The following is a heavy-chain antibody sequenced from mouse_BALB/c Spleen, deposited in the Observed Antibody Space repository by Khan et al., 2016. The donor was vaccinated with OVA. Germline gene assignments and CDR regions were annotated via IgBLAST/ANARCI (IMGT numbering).Heavy chain of an antibody. Sequence: QVQLQQPGAELARPGASVKLSCKASGYTFTDYYINWVKQRTGQGLEWIGDIYPGSGKPYYNEKFKGKATLTADKSSSTAYMQLSSLPSEDSAVYFCARGDYGLYYFDYWGQGTTLTVSS. CDR1: GYTFTDYY. CDR3: ARGDYGLYYFDY. CDR2: IYPGSGKP. V-gene: IGHV1-77*01. D-gene: IGHD1-2*01. J-gene: IGHJ2*01.